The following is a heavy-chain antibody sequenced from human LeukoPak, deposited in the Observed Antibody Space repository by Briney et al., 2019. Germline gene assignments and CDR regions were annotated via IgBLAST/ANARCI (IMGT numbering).Heavy chain of an antibody. V-gene: IGHV3-48*03. CDR3: ASNTYGDYASFDY. Sequence: GGSLRLSCEASGFTFSDYEMNWVRQPPGKGLEWVSYMSSSGNVKYYADSVKGRFTISRDNAKNSLYLQMNSLRAEDTAVYYCASNTYGDYASFDYWGQGTLVIVSS. CDR2: MSSSGNVK. J-gene: IGHJ4*02. CDR1: GFTFSDYE. D-gene: IGHD4-17*01.